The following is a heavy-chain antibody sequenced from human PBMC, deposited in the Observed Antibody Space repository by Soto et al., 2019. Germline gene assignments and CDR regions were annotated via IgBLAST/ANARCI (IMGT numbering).Heavy chain of an antibody. CDR3: ARGLGGEGYCTSTSCYYSYYMDV. J-gene: IGHJ6*03. D-gene: IGHD2-2*01. V-gene: IGHV4-59*01. CDR2: IYYSGST. CDR1: GGSISSYY. Sequence: SETLSLICTVSGGSISSYYWSWIRQPPGKGLEWIGYIYYSGSTNYNPSLKSRVTISVGTSKSQFSLKLSSVTAADTAVYYCARGLGGEGYCTSTSCYYSYYMDVWGKGTTVTVSS.